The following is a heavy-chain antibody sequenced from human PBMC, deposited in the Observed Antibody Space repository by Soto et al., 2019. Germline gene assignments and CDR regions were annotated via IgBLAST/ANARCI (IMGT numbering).Heavy chain of an antibody. Sequence: AAVKVSCKSSGYTFTSYYMHWVRQAPGQGLEWMGIINPSGGSTSYAQKFQGRVTMTRDTSTSTVYMELSSLRSEDTAVDYCARDQLAARPDVRYLFDIWGQGTMVTVSS. CDR3: ARDQLAARPDVRYLFDI. CDR1: GYTFTSYY. CDR2: INPSGGST. D-gene: IGHD6-6*01. V-gene: IGHV1-46*01. J-gene: IGHJ3*02.